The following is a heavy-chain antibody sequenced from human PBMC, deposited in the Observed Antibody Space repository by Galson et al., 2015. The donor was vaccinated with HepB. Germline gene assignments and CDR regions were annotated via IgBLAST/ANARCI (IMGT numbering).Heavy chain of an antibody. CDR1: GGTFSSYA. Sequence: SVKVSCKASGGTFSSYAISWVRQAPGQGLEWMGGIIPIFGTANYAQKFQGRVTITADESTSTAYMELSSLRSEDTAVYYCARVTVGATVRSYYYYGMDVWGHGATVTVSS. D-gene: IGHD1-26*01. J-gene: IGHJ6*02. CDR2: IIPIFGTA. CDR3: ARVTVGATVRSYYYYGMDV. V-gene: IGHV1-69*13.